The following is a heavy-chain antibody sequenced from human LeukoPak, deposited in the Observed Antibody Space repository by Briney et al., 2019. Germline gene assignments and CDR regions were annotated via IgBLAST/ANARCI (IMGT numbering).Heavy chain of an antibody. CDR2: IYYSGST. CDR1: GGSISSGDYY. Sequence: SQTLSLTCTVSGGSISSGDYYWSCIRQPPGKGLEWIGYIYYSGSTYYNPSLKSRVTISVDTSKNQFSLKLSSVTAADTAVYYCASLPSRYCSSTSCQIIDYWGQGTLVTVSS. V-gene: IGHV4-30-4*08. D-gene: IGHD2-2*01. J-gene: IGHJ4*02. CDR3: ASLPSRYCSSTSCQIIDY.